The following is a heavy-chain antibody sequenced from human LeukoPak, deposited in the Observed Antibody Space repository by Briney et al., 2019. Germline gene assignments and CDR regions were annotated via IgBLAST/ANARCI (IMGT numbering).Heavy chain of an antibody. V-gene: IGHV3-7*01. CDR1: GFTFSNYW. D-gene: IGHD3-22*01. CDR2: INQDGSEI. J-gene: IGHJ2*01. Sequence: GGSLRLSCAASGFTFSNYWMSWVRHAQRTGLEWLANINQDGSEIYYVDSVKGRFTISRDNGKNSLYLQINSLRADDTAVYYCARDQGSMIVVRTTKWYFDLWGRGTLVTVSS. CDR3: ARDQGSMIVVRTTKWYFDL.